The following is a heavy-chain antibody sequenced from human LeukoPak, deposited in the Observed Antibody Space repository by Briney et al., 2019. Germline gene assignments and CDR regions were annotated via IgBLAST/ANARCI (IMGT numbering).Heavy chain of an antibody. CDR3: ARDRGYSLHWFDP. J-gene: IGHJ5*02. V-gene: IGHV4-59*01. CDR1: GRPISSYY. CDR2: IYYSGST. D-gene: IGHD6-25*01. Sequence: SETLSLTCTVSGRPISSYYWTWIRQPPGKGLEWIGHIYYSGSTNYNPSLKSRVTISVDTSKNQFSLKLSSVTAADTAVYYCARDRGYSLHWFDPWGQGTLVTVSS.